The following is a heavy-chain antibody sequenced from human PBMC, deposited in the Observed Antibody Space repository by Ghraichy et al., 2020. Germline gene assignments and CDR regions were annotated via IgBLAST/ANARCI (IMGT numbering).Heavy chain of an antibody. CDR3: ARYSGWNPSSYFFKS. CDR1: GFNFGDFA. J-gene: IGHJ5*02. D-gene: IGHD3-9*01. CDR2: VARSGSA. Sequence: GESLNISCAMSGFNFGDFAVGWVRQAPGKGLEWVSSVARSGSADYTDSVKGRFTISRDNSKNILYLPMSSLRAEDTATYYGARYSGWNPSSYFFKSWGQGTLGTVSS. V-gene: IGHV3-23*01.